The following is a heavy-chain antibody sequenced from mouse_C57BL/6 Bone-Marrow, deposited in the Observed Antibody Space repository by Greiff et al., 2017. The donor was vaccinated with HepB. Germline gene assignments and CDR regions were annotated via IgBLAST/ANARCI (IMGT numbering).Heavy chain of an antibody. CDR3: ARDIGGYFAMDY. V-gene: IGHV3-6*01. CDR2: ISYDGSN. D-gene: IGHD2-14*01. CDR1: GYSITSGYY. Sequence: EVKLMESGPGLVKPSQSLSLTCSVTGYSITSGYYWNWIRQFPGNKLEWMGYISYDGSNNYNPSLKNRISITRDTSKNQFFLKLNSVTTEDTATYYCARDIGGYFAMDYWGQGTSVTVSS. J-gene: IGHJ4*01.